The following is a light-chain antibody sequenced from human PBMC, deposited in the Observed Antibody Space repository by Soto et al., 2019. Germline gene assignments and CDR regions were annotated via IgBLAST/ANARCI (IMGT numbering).Light chain of an antibody. CDR1: SSNIGSNY. V-gene: IGLV1-47*02. J-gene: IGLJ1*01. Sequence: SVLTQPPSASGTPGQRVTISCSGSSSNIGSNYVYWYQQLPGTAPKLLIDSSNQRPSGVPDRFSGSKSGTSASLAISGLRSEDEADYYCAAWDDSMRGSVFGTGTXV. CDR3: AAWDDSMRGSV. CDR2: SSN.